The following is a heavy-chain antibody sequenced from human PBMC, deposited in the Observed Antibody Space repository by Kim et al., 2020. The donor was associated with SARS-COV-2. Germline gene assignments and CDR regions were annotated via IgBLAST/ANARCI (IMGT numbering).Heavy chain of an antibody. CDR2: IYYSGST. CDR1: GGSISSYY. Sequence: SETLSLTCTVSGGSISSYYWSWIRQPPGKGREWIGDIYYSGSTNYNPSLKSRVTISVDTSKNQFSLELSSVTGADTAVYYCARGGGIRRITIFGVVTRPFDYWGQGTLVTVSS. D-gene: IGHD3-3*01. V-gene: IGHV4-59*01. CDR3: ARGGGIRRITIFGVVTRPFDY. J-gene: IGHJ4*02.